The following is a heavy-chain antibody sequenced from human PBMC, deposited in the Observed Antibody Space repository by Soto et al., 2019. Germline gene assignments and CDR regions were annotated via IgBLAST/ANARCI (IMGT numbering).Heavy chain of an antibody. J-gene: IGHJ5*02. Sequence: ASVKVSCKASGGTFSSYAISLVRQAPGQGLEWMGGIIPIFGTANYAQKFQGRVTITADESTSTAYMELNSLRAEDTAVYYCAKDPITPPGCSSTSCVESFPNWFDPWGQGTLVTVSS. D-gene: IGHD2-2*01. CDR1: GGTFSSYA. CDR2: IIPIFGTA. CDR3: AKDPITPPGCSSTSCVESFPNWFDP. V-gene: IGHV1-69*13.